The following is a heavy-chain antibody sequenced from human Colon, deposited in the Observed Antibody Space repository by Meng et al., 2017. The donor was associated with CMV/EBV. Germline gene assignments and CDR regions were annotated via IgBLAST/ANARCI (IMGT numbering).Heavy chain of an antibody. CDR1: GGSISSSTYY. CDR3: ATDYGDYYFDR. Sequence: QLHLHESGPVLVKPSETLSLTCTVSGGSISSSTYYWGWIRQTPGKGLEWIGNIYYSGYTYYNPSLKSRLTISVDTSKNQFSLQLTSVTAADTAVYYCATDYGDYYFDRWGQGTLVTVSS. V-gene: IGHV4-39*07. D-gene: IGHD4-17*01. J-gene: IGHJ4*02. CDR2: IYYSGYT.